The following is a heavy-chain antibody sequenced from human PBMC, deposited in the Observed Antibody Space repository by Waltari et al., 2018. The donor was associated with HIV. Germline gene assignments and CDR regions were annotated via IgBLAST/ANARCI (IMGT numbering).Heavy chain of an antibody. D-gene: IGHD3-10*01. Sequence: QVQLQESGPGLVKPSETLSLTCTVSGGSVSSDIYYWSWLRQPPGKGLEWIGYIYYSGTTNYNPSLKSRVTFSVDPSNNNVSLRLSSVTAADTAVYYCARALIGSGEYPKHLDLWGQGTLVTVSS. J-gene: IGHJ5*02. CDR2: IYYSGTT. V-gene: IGHV4-61*03. CDR3: ARALIGSGEYPKHLDL. CDR1: GGSVSSDIYY.